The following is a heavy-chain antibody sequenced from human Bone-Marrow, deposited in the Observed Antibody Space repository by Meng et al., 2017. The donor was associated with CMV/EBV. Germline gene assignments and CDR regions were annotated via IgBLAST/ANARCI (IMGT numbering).Heavy chain of an antibody. J-gene: IGHJ6*02. CDR3: ARDQDSSSSAGSWNDESYGMDV. CDR2: VIPILGIA. D-gene: IGHD6-6*01. V-gene: IGHV1-69*10. Sequence: SVKVSCKASGGTFSSYTISWVRQAPGQGLEWMGGVIPILGIANYAQKFQGRVTITADKSTSTAYMELSSLRSEDTAVYYCARDQDSSSSAGSWNDESYGMDVWGQGTTVTVSS. CDR1: GGTFSSYT.